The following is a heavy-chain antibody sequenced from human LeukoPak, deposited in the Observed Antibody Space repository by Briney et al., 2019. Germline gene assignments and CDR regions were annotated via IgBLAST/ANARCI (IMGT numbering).Heavy chain of an antibody. CDR2: IYSGGST. CDR1: GFTFSSYG. V-gene: IGHV3-53*01. CDR3: AREQGDSFDI. Sequence: PGGSLRLSCAASGFTFSSYGMHWVRQAPGKGLEWVSIIYSGGSTYYADSVKGRFSISRDNSKNTLYLQMNSLRAEDTAVYYCAREQGDSFDIWGQGTMVTVSS. J-gene: IGHJ3*02.